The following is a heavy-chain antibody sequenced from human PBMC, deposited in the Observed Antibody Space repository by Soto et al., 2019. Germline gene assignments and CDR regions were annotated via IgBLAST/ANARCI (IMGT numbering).Heavy chain of an antibody. CDR3: AKLAWFGPGGWFDP. Sequence: PGGSLRLSCAASGFTFSDYAMSWVRQAPGKGLEWVSAISVSGGSTYYADSVKGRFTISRDNSKNTLYLQMNSLRAEDTAVYYCAKLAWFGPGGWFDPWGQVKLVTVS. J-gene: IGHJ5*02. D-gene: IGHD3-10*01. V-gene: IGHV3-23*01. CDR1: GFTFSDYA. CDR2: ISVSGGST.